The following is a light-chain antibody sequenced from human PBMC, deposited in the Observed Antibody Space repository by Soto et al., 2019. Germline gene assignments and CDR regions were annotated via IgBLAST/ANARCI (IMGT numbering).Light chain of an antibody. CDR2: GAS. V-gene: IGKV3-20*01. CDR3: QQYGNSPPT. CDR1: QSVSSSY. J-gene: IGKJ1*01. Sequence: EIVITQSPVTLYLSPGERATLSCRASQSVSSSYLAWYQQKPGQAPRLLIYGASSRATGIPDRFSGSGSGTDFTLTISRLEPEDFAVYYCQQYGNSPPTFGQGTEVDI.